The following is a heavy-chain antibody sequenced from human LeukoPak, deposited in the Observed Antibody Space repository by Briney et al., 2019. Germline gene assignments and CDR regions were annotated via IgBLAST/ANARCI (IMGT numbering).Heavy chain of an antibody. J-gene: IGHJ4*02. D-gene: IGHD6-19*01. Sequence: GGSLRLSCTGSGSTFGDYAMSWFRQAPERGLEYIGFIRSKVYGGTPEYAASVRGRFTISRDDSKSITYLQMNSLKSEDTAVYYCSREGGSGWAYDYWGQGTVVTVSS. CDR2: IRSKVYGGTP. CDR1: GSTFGDYA. CDR3: SREGGSGWAYDY. V-gene: IGHV3-49*03.